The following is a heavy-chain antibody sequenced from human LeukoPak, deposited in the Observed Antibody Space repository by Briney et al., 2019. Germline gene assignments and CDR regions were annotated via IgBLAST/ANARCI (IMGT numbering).Heavy chain of an antibody. J-gene: IGHJ5*02. CDR2: ISSNSSTI. V-gene: IGHV3-48*01. D-gene: IGHD3-10*01. CDR3: ARDRPVSGGYYFGWFDP. CDR1: GFTFSSYC. Sequence: GGSLRLSCAASGFTFSSYCMNWVRQAPGKGLEWVSYISSNSSTIYYADSVKGRLTISTDNAKHSLYLQMNSLRATEPAVYYCARDRPVSGGYYFGWFDPWGQRTL.